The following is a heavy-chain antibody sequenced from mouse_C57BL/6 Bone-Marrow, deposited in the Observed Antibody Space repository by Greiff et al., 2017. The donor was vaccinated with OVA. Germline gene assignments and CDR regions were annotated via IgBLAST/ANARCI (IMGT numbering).Heavy chain of an antibody. J-gene: IGHJ4*01. D-gene: IGHD1-1*02. CDR1: GFSFTSYG. V-gene: IGHV2-3*01. CDR3: AKSRWCRNAMDY. CDR2: IWGDEST. Sequence: QVQLQQSGPGLVAPSQSLSITCTVSGFSFTSYGVSWVRQPPGKGLEWLGVIWGDESTNDHAALISRLSISKDNSKSQVFVKLNSLQTDDTATYDGAKSRWCRNAMDYWGQGTSVTVSS.